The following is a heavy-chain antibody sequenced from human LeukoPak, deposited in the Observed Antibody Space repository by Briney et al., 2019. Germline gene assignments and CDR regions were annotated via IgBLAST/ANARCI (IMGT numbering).Heavy chain of an antibody. D-gene: IGHD6-13*01. V-gene: IGHV3-21*01. Sequence: PGGSLRLSCAASGFTFSTYGMHWVRQAPGKGLEWVSTITAGSTHIYYADSVKGRFTTSRDDAKTSLYLQLSSLRTEDTAVYYCARDGSGWSRDYWGQGTLVTVSS. CDR2: ITAGSTHI. CDR3: ARDGSGWSRDY. J-gene: IGHJ4*02. CDR1: GFTFSTYG.